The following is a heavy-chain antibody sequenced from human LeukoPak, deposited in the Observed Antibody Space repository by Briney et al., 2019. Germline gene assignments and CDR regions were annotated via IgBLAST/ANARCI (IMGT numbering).Heavy chain of an antibody. CDR3: ARVNKLMPEFEF. V-gene: IGHV1-2*02. CDR2: INPNSGAI. CDR1: GYTFIDFY. D-gene: IGHD2-2*01. J-gene: IGHJ4*02. Sequence: ASVKVSCKASGYTFIDFYIHWVRQAPGQGLEWMGWINPNSGAIKYSQKFQGRVSMTRDTSITTVYMDLSSLRSDDTASYYCARVNKLMPEFEFWGQGTLVTVSS.